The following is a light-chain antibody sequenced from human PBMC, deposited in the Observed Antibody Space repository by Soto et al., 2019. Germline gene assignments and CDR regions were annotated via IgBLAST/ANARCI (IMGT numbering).Light chain of an antibody. V-gene: IGKV3D-15*01. CDR3: QQYNYWPPA. CDR2: GAS. Sequence: EIVLTQSPGTLSLSPGERATLSCRASQSVSSSYLAWYQQKPGQAPRLLIYGASSRATGIPARFSGSGSGTEFTLTISSLQSEDFALYYCQQYNYWPPAFGQGTKVDIK. J-gene: IGKJ1*01. CDR1: QSVSSSY.